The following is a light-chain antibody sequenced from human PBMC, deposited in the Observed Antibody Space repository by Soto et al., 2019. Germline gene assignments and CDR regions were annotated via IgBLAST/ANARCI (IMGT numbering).Light chain of an antibody. Sequence: QSVLTQPPSVSGSPGQSVAISCTGTSSDVGSYNRVAWYQQPPGTAPKLMIYEVSNRPSGVPDRFSGSKSGNTASLTISGLQAEDEADYCSSFTSSSTYVFGIGTKVTVL. CDR3: SSFTSSSTYV. CDR2: EVS. J-gene: IGLJ1*01. V-gene: IGLV2-18*02. CDR1: SSDVGSYNR.